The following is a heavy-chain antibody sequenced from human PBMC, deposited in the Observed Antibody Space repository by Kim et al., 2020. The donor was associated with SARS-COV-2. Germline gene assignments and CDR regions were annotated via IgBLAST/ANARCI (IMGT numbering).Heavy chain of an antibody. Sequence: GESLKISCKASGYSFTNYWIGWVRQMPVKGLEWMGLIFPRDSNTKYSPSIQGQVTISADMAISTAYLQWSSLEASDTAIYYCARALNGDYYFDYWGQGTL. CDR3: ARALNGDYYFDY. CDR1: GYSFTNYW. J-gene: IGHJ4*02. CDR2: IFPRDSNT. V-gene: IGHV5-51*01.